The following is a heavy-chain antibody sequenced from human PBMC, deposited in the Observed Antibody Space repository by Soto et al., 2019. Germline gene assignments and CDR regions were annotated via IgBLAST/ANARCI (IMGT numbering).Heavy chain of an antibody. Sequence: QVHLQESGPGLVKPSETLSLTCTVSGDSISSYYWSWIRQPPGKGLEWIGYIYYSGSTNYNPSLKSRFTISIASSKNQFSLRLSSATAADTAVYYCASNPSGYGDYYFDSWGQGTLVTISS. V-gene: IGHV4-59*08. D-gene: IGHD5-12*01. J-gene: IGHJ4*02. CDR2: IYYSGST. CDR3: ASNPSGYGDYYFDS. CDR1: GDSISSYY.